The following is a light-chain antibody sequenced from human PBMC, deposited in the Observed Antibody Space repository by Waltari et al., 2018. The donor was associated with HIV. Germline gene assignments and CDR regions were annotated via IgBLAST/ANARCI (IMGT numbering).Light chain of an antibody. CDR3: HQRSNERPVT. V-gene: IGKV3-11*01. CDR1: QSVSTY. J-gene: IGKJ4*01. CDR2: DAS. Sequence: EIVLTQSPATLPLSPGETATLSCRASQSVSTYLAWYQQKPAQAPRLLIYDASTRATGIPARFSGSGSGTDFTITISSLEPADFAIYSCHQRSNERPVTFGGGTKGETK.